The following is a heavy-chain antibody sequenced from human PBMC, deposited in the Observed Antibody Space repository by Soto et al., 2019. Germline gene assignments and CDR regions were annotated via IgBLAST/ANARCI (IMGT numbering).Heavy chain of an antibody. J-gene: IGHJ6*02. D-gene: IGHD3-10*01. CDR1: GYTFNYYG. CDR3: TREPYLPGSGRYGLEV. Sequence: ASVKVSCKASGYTFNYYGISWVRQVPGQGLEWMGWINTNNGDTKYAQKFQDRVIMTTDSAASTAYMELRTLTSDETAVYFCTREPYLPGSGRYGLEVWGQGTTVTVSS. CDR2: INTNNGDT. V-gene: IGHV1-18*04.